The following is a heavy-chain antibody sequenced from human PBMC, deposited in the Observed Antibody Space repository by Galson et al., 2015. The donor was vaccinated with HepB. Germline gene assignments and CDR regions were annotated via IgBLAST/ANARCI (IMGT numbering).Heavy chain of an antibody. CDR1: GYSFTSYW. Sequence: QSGAEVKKPGESLMISCKGSGYSFTSYWIGWVRQMPGKGLEWMGIIYPGDSDTRYSPSFQGQVTISADKSISTAYLQWSSLKASDTAMYYCARHSRGPHSGSYQFDYWGQGTLVTVSS. CDR3: ARHSRGPHSGSYQFDY. J-gene: IGHJ4*02. V-gene: IGHV5-51*01. CDR2: IYPGDSDT. D-gene: IGHD1-26*01.